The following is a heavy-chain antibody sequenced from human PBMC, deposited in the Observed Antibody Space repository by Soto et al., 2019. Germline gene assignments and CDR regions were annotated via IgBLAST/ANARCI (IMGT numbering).Heavy chain of an antibody. J-gene: IGHJ2*01. Sequence: QVQLVESGGGVVQPGRSLRLSCAASGFTFTSYGIHWVRQAPGKGLEWVAVISYDGSYKYYGDSVKGRFTISRDNSKNTVSLQMNSLRAEDTAVYYCAKVYYPLYLPTRSWYFDLWGRGTLVTVSS. CDR1: GFTFTSYG. D-gene: IGHD3-16*02. CDR3: AKVYYPLYLPTRSWYFDL. CDR2: ISYDGSYK. V-gene: IGHV3-30*18.